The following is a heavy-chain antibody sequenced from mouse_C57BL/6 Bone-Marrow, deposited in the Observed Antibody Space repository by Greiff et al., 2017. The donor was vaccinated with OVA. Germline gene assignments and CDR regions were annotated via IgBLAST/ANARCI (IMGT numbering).Heavy chain of an antibody. CDR1: GYAFTNYL. CDR2: LNPGSGGT. V-gene: IGHV1-54*01. CDR3: AREGAQATGMDD. D-gene: IGHD3-2*02. J-gene: IGHJ4*01. Sequence: VQLQQSGAELVRPGTSVKVSCKASGYAFTNYLIEWVKQRPGQGLEWIGVLNPGSGGTNYNEKFKGKATLTADKSSSTAYMQLSSLTSEDSAVYFCAREGAQATGMDDWGQGTSVTVSS.